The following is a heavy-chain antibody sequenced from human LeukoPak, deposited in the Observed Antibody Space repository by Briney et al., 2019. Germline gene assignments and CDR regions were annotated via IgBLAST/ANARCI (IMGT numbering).Heavy chain of an antibody. J-gene: IGHJ5*02. V-gene: IGHV4-30-4*07. CDR1: GGSISSGGYS. CDR3: ARGRLAGEWWFDP. Sequence: PSETLSLTCAVSGGSISSGGYSWSWIRQPPGKGLEWIGYIYYSGSTYYNPSLKSRVTISVDTSKNQFSLKLSSVTAADTAVYYCARGRLAGEWWFDPWGQGTLVTVSS. CDR2: IYYSGST. D-gene: IGHD3-10*01.